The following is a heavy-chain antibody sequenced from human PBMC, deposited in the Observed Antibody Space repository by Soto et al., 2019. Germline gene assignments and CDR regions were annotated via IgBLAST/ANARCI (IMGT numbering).Heavy chain of an antibody. V-gene: IGHV1-69*13. CDR1: GGTFSSYA. J-gene: IGHJ6*02. Sequence: ASVKVSCKASGGTFSSYAISWVRQAPGQGLEWMGGIIPIFGTANYAQKFQGRVTITADESTSTAYMELSSLRSEDTAVYYCARDITIPRYYYYRMDVWGQGTTVTVSS. D-gene: IGHD3-3*01. CDR3: ARDITIPRYYYYRMDV. CDR2: IIPIFGTA.